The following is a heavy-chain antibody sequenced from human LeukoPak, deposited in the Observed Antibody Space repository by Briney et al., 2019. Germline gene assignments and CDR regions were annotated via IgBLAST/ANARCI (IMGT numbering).Heavy chain of an antibody. Sequence: SETLSLTCTVSGGSINSTSNYWGWIRQPPGKGLEWIGSIYYSGSTSYNPSLKSRVTISVDTSKNQFSLKLSSVTAADTAVYFRAGDYGDYYFDYWGQGTLVTVSS. CDR2: IYYSGST. J-gene: IGHJ4*02. D-gene: IGHD4-17*01. CDR1: GGSINSTSNY. CDR3: AGDYGDYYFDY. V-gene: IGHV4-39*07.